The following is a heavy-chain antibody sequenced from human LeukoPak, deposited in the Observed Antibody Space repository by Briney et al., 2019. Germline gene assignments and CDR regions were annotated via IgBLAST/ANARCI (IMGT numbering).Heavy chain of an antibody. CDR3: ARHTQYSGSYYGWLYFDY. CDR2: IYYSGST. V-gene: IGHV4-59*01. J-gene: IGHJ4*02. Sequence: PSETLSLTCTVSGGSISSYYWSWIRQPPGKGLEWIGYIYYSGSTNYNPSLKSRVTISVDTSKNQFSLKLSSVTAADTAVYYCARHTQYSGSYYGWLYFDYWGQGTLVTVSS. CDR1: GGSISSYY. D-gene: IGHD1-26*01.